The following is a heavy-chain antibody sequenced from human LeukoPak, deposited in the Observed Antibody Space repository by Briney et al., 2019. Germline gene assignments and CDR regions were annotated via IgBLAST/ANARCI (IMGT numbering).Heavy chain of an antibody. V-gene: IGHV3-23*01. D-gene: IGHD3-3*01. CDR1: GFTFSSYA. CDR3: AKREYNFWSGYFF. CDR2: INDSGGST. J-gene: IGHJ4*02. Sequence: GGSLRLSCAESGFTFSSYAMTWVRQAPGKGLEWVSSINDSGGSTYYADSVKGRFTISRDNSKNTLYLQMNSLRAEDTAVYYCAKREYNFWSGYFFWGQGTLVTVSS.